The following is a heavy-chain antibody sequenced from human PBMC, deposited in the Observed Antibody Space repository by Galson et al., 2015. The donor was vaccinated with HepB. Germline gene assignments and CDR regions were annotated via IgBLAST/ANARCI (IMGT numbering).Heavy chain of an antibody. CDR1: GGTFSSYA. Sequence: SCKASGGTFSSYAISWVRQAPGQGLEWMGGIIPIFGTANYAQKFQGRVTITADESTSTAYMELSSLRSEDTAVYYCARVIDGMGYYFDYWGQGTLVTVSS. J-gene: IGHJ4*02. D-gene: IGHD1-14*01. V-gene: IGHV1-69*01. CDR2: IIPIFGTA. CDR3: ARVIDGMGYYFDY.